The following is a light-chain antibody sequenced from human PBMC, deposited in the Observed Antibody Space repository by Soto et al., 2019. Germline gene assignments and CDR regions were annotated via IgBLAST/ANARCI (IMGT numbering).Light chain of an antibody. CDR2: GAS. J-gene: IGKJ3*01. CDR3: QQYGYSLFT. V-gene: IGKV3-20*01. Sequence: EIVLTQSPGTLSLSPGKRATLSCRASQSVSSSYLTWYQQKPGQAPWLLIYGASGRATGIPDRFSGSGSGTDFTLTISRLEPEDFAVYYCQQYGYSLFTFGPGTKVDIK. CDR1: QSVSSSY.